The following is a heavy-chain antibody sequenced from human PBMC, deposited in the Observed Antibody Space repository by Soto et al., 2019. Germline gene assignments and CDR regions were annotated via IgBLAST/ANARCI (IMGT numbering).Heavy chain of an antibody. J-gene: IGHJ5*02. CDR3: AREYGRSFGP. CDR2: TYYSSKWYN. Sequence: SQTLSLTCAISGDRVSGSSVAWNWIRQSPSRRLDWLGRTYYSSKWYNHYAVSVKSRITINPDPSKNQFSLQLNSVTPDYTAVYYCAREYGRSFGPWGHGTLVTVCS. V-gene: IGHV6-1*01. CDR1: GDRVSGSSVA. D-gene: IGHD4-17*01.